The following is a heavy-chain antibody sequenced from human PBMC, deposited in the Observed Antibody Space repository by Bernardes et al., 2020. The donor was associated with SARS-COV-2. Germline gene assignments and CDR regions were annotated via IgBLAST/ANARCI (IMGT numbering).Heavy chain of an antibody. V-gene: IGHV4-31*03. D-gene: IGHD3-10*01. CDR2: IYYSGST. CDR3: ARDGRPSGYGMDV. Sequence: SETLSLTCTVSGGSISSGGYYWSWIRQHPGKGLEWIGYIYYSGSTYYNPSLKSRVTISVDTSKNQFSLKLSSVTAADTAVYYCARDGRPSGYGMDVWGQGTTVTVSS. J-gene: IGHJ6*02. CDR1: GGSISSGGYY.